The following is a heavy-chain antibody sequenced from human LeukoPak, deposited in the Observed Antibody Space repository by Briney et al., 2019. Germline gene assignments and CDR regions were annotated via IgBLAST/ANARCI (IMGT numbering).Heavy chain of an antibody. D-gene: IGHD1-14*01. CDR2: ISSDSGTR. CDR3: ARAAQPGFDP. J-gene: IGHJ5*02. CDR1: GLTFCTYS. Sequence: GGSLRLSXGASGLTFCTYSMNWVRQTPGKGLEWVSYISSDSGTRYYADSVKGRFTISRDNAKNSLYLQMNSLRAEDTAVYYCARAAQPGFDPWGQGTLVTVSS. V-gene: IGHV3-48*01.